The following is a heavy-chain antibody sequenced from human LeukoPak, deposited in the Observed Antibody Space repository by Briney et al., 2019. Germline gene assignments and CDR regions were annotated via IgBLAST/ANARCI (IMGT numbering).Heavy chain of an antibody. CDR3: ARGHDDSSGYYYFDWFDP. J-gene: IGHJ5*02. D-gene: IGHD3-22*01. V-gene: IGHV4-34*01. CDR1: GGSFGGYY. Sequence: SETLSLTCAVYGGSFGGYYWSWIRQPPGKGLEWIGEINHSGSTNYNPSLKSRVTISVDTSKNQFSLKLSSVTAADTAVYYCARGHDDSSGYYYFDWFDPWGQGTLVTVSS. CDR2: INHSGST.